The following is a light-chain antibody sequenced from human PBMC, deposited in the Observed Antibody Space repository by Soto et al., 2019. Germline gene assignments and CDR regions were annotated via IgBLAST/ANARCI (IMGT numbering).Light chain of an antibody. Sequence: DIQMTQSPSTLSASVGDRVTITCRASQSISRSLAWHQQKPGKAPKPLLYKASSLESGAPSRFSGSGSGTEFTLTISSLQPDDFATYYCQQYRYFPWTFGQGTKVEIK. J-gene: IGKJ1*01. V-gene: IGKV1-5*03. CDR1: QSISRS. CDR3: QQYRYFPWT. CDR2: KAS.